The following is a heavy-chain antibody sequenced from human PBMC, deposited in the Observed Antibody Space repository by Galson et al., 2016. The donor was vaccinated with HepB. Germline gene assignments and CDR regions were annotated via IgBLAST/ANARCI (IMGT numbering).Heavy chain of an antibody. D-gene: IGHD3-16*02. Sequence: SVKVSCKASGYTFTAYGVTWVRQAPGQGLEWVGTISGSSGNTKYAQKFQNRVTLTRDISTSTANMELSSLKSDDTAVYYCAKDVLFDFVWDNYRRGYRFGLDIWGQGTTVTVSS. CDR3: AKDVLFDFVWDNYRRGYRFGLDI. J-gene: IGHJ6*02. V-gene: IGHV1-18*01. CDR2: ISGSSGNT. CDR1: GYTFTAYG.